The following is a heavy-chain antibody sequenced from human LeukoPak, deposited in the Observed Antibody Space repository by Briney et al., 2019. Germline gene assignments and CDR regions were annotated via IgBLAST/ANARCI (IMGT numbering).Heavy chain of an antibody. D-gene: IGHD5-18*01. Sequence: GGSLRLSCAASGFTFSSYAMHWVRQAPGKGLEWVAVISYDGSNKYYAGSVKGRFTISRDNSKNTLYLQMNSLRAEDTAVYYCARRSGYDFDYWGQGTLVTVSS. CDR2: ISYDGSNK. V-gene: IGHV3-30-3*01. CDR3: ARRSGYDFDY. CDR1: GFTFSSYA. J-gene: IGHJ4*02.